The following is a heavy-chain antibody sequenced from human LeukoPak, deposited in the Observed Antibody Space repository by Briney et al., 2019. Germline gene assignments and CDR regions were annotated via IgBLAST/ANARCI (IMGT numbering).Heavy chain of an antibody. Sequence: ASVKVSCKASGYSFTSHYMHWVRQAPGKGLEWMGGFDPEDGETIYAQKFQGRVTMTEDTSTDTAYMELSSLRSEDTAVYYCATVLNYDYVWGSYRSSRTMDVWGKGTTVTISS. D-gene: IGHD3-16*02. CDR2: FDPEDGET. J-gene: IGHJ6*03. CDR1: GYSFTSHY. V-gene: IGHV1-24*01. CDR3: ATVLNYDYVWGSYRSSRTMDV.